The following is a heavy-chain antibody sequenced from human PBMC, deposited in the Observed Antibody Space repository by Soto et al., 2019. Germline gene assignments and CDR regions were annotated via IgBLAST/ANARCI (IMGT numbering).Heavy chain of an antibody. CDR3: VRGPSHGAFDI. CDR2: ISPDGNNA. J-gene: IGHJ3*02. CDR1: GSTFSSYD. Sequence: QVQLVESGGDVLQPGRSLRLSCAASGSTFSSYDIHWVRQAPGKGLQWVAHISPDGNNAYYADSVKGRFTISRDNARNTVYLQVSSLRPDDTAVYHCVRGPSHGAFDIGGQGTLVTVAS. V-gene: IGHV3-30-3*01.